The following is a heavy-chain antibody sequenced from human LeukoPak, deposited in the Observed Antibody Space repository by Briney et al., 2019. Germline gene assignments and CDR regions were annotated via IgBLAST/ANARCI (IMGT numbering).Heavy chain of an antibody. J-gene: IGHJ4*02. V-gene: IGHV3-30*04. CDR1: GFTFSSYA. Sequence: GGSLRLSCAASGFTFSSYAMHWVRQAPGKGLEWVAVISYDGSNKYCADSVKGRFTISRDNSKNTLYLQMNSLRAEDTAVYYCARDLSSSGWFGPFDYWGQGTLVTVSS. CDR3: ARDLSSSGWFGPFDY. CDR2: ISYDGSNK. D-gene: IGHD6-19*01.